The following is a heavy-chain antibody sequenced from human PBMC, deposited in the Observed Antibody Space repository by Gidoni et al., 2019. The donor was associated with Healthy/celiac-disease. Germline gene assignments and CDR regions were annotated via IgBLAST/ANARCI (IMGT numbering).Heavy chain of an antibody. V-gene: IGHV4-59*01. Sequence: QVQLQESGPGLVKPSETLYLTCTVSGGSISSYYWTWIRQPPWKGLEWIGDIYYSGSTNYNPSLKSRVNISVDTSKNQFSLKLSSVTAADTAVYYCARAYGSGSYYVSWGQGTLVTVSS. CDR2: IYYSGST. J-gene: IGHJ5*02. CDR3: ARAYGSGSYYVS. D-gene: IGHD3-10*01. CDR1: GGSISSYY.